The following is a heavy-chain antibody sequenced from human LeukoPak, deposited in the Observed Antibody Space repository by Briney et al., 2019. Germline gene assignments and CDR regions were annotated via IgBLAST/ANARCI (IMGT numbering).Heavy chain of an antibody. D-gene: IGHD3-10*01. J-gene: IGHJ1*01. Sequence: SETLSLTCTVSGGSISGYYWSWIRQPPGKGLEWIGYISYTGSTNYNPSLKSPVTISVGTSKNQFSLKLSSVTAADTAVYFCAGRGMYYYGYWGQGTLVTVSS. CDR3: AGRGMYYYGY. V-gene: IGHV4-59*01. CDR2: ISYTGST. CDR1: GGSISGYY.